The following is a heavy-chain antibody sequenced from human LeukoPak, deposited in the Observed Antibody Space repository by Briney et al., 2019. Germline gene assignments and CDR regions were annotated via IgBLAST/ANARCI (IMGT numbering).Heavy chain of an antibody. V-gene: IGHV1-2*02. J-gene: IGHJ4*02. CDR1: GYTFTGYY. CDR2: INPNSGGT. CDR3: AMRVLKGKDKIYYFDY. Sequence: ASVKVSCKASGYTFTGYYMHWVRQAPGQGLEWMGWINPNSGGTNYAQKFQGRVTMTRGTSISTAYMELSRLRSDDTAVYYCAMRVLKGKDKIYYFDYWGQGTLLTASS. D-gene: IGHD3-10*01.